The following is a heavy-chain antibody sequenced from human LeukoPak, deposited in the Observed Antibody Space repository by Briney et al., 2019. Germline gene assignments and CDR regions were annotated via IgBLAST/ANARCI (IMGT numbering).Heavy chain of an antibody. Sequence: LRLSCAASGFTFDDYAMHWVRQAPGKGLEWVSGISWNSGSIGYADSVKGRFTISRDNAKNSLYLQMNSLRAEDTALYYCAKGMAETQYYYDSSGYYYYGMDVWGQGTTVTVSS. D-gene: IGHD3-22*01. CDR3: AKGMAETQYYYDSSGYYYYGMDV. V-gene: IGHV3-9*01. CDR1: GFTFDDYA. CDR2: ISWNSGSI. J-gene: IGHJ6*02.